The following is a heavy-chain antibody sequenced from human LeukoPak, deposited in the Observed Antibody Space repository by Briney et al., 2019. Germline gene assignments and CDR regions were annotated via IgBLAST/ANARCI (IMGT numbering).Heavy chain of an antibody. D-gene: IGHD3-9*01. CDR1: GGSFSGYY. Sequence: SSETLSLTCAVYGGSFSGYYWSWIRQPPGKGLEWIGEINHSGSTNYNPSLKSRVTISVDTSKNQFSLKLSSVTAADTAVYYCAREAANYDILTGYYPSYMDVWGKGTTVTISS. J-gene: IGHJ6*03. V-gene: IGHV4-34*01. CDR2: INHSGST. CDR3: AREAANYDILTGYYPSYMDV.